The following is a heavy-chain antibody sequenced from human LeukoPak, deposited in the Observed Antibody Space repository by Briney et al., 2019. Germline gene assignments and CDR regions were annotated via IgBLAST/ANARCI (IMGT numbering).Heavy chain of an antibody. CDR3: ARGAYSSSWYDYYYYYMDV. CDR2: ISAYNGNT. CDR1: GYTFTSYG. Sequence: VASVKVSCKASGYTFTSYGISWVRQAPGQGLEWMGWISAYNGNTNYAQKLQGRVTMTTDTSTSTAYMELRSLRSDDTAVYYCARGAYSSSWYDYYYYYMDVWGKGTAVTVSS. V-gene: IGHV1-18*01. D-gene: IGHD6-13*01. J-gene: IGHJ6*03.